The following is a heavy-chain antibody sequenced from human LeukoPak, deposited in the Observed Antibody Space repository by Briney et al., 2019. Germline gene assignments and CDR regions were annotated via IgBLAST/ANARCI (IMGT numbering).Heavy chain of an antibody. CDR3: ARDRRYCSGGSCYYYYYGMDV. CDR2: ISYDGSNK. D-gene: IGHD2-15*01. Sequence: GGSLRLSCAASGFTFSSYAMHRVRQAPGKGLEWVAVISYDGSNKYYADSVKGRFTISRDNSKNTLYLQMNSLRAEDTAVYYCARDRRYCSGGSCYYYYYGMDVWGQGTTVTVSS. CDR1: GFTFSSYA. V-gene: IGHV3-30-3*01. J-gene: IGHJ6*02.